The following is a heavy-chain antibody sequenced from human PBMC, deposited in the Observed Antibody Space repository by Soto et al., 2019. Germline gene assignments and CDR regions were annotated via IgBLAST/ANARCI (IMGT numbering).Heavy chain of an antibody. Sequence: GGSLRLSCAASGFTFSSYWMHWVRQAPGKGLEWVANIKQDGSEKYYVDSVKGRFTISRDNAKNSLYLQMNSLRAEDTAVYYCARGLGYCSGGSCYSGYFQHWGQGTLVTVSS. CDR1: GFTFSSYW. CDR3: ARGLGYCSGGSCYSGYFQH. D-gene: IGHD2-15*01. J-gene: IGHJ1*01. CDR2: IKQDGSEK. V-gene: IGHV3-7*01.